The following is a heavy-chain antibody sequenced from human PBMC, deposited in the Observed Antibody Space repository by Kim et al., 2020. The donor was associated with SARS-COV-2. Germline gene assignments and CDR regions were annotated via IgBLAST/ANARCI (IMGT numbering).Heavy chain of an antibody. V-gene: IGHV3-23*01. D-gene: IGHD3-22*01. J-gene: IGHJ4*02. CDR1: GFTFSSYA. Sequence: GGSLRLSCAASGFTFSSYAMSWVRQAPGKGLEWVSAISGSGGSTYYADSVKGRFTISRDNSKNTLYLQMNSLRAEDTAVYYCAKEPYYYDSSGYYPLAPYFDYWGQGTLVTVSS. CDR2: ISGSGGST. CDR3: AKEPYYYDSSGYYPLAPYFDY.